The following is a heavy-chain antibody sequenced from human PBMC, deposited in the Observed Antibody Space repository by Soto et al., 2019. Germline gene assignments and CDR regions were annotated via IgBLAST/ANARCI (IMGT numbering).Heavy chain of an antibody. CDR2: SRDKPQGYST. D-gene: IGHD3-22*01. CDR1: GFTLSYHY. Sequence: GGSLRLSCAGSGFTLSYHYIGWVRQAPGKGLEWVGRSRDKPQGYSTAYAASVKGRFTTSRDESKNSAYLQMNSLKTEDTAVYYCVRATYFSDSSGYTRCLDYWGQGTLVTVSS. J-gene: IGHJ4*02. V-gene: IGHV3-72*01. CDR3: VRATYFSDSSGYTRCLDY.